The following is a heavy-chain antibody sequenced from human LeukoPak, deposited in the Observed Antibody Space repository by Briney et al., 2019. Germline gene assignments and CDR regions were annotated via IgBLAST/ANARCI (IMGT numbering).Heavy chain of an antibody. CDR1: GFTFSSYW. V-gene: IGHV3-7*03. J-gene: IGHJ4*02. CDR2: IKQDGSEK. D-gene: IGHD1-26*01. CDR3: ANLIVGATRYFDY. Sequence: GGSLRLSCAASGFTFSSYWMSWVRQAPGKGLEWVASIKQDGSEKYYVDSVKGRFTISRDNAKNSLYLQMNSLRAEDTAVYYCANLIVGATRYFDYWGQGTLVTVSS.